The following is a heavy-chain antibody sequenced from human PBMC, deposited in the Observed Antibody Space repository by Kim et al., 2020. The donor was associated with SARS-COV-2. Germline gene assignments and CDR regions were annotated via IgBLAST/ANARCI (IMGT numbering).Heavy chain of an antibody. V-gene: IGHV4-59*01. CDR3: ARFRAARDRLSRDAFDI. CDR1: GGSISSYY. D-gene: IGHD3-16*02. CDR2: IYYSGST. J-gene: IGHJ3*02. Sequence: SETLSLTCTVSGGSISSYYWSWIRQPPGKGLEWIGYIYYSGSTNYNPSLKSRVTISVDTSKNQFSLKLSSVTAADTAVYYCARFRAARDRLSRDAFDIWGQGTMVTVSS.